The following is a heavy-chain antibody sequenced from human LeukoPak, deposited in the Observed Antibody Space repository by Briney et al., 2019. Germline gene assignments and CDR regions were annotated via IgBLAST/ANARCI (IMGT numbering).Heavy chain of an antibody. V-gene: IGHV3-66*01. CDR1: GFTVSSNY. J-gene: IGHJ4*02. CDR3: ASAYYGDYGGY. CDR2: IYANGDA. Sequence: PGRSLRLSCAASGFTVSSNYMSWVRQAPGKGLEWVSVIYANGDAYYADSLKGRFTISRDNSKNTVYLQMNSLRAEDTAVYYCASAYYGDYGGYWGQGTLVTVSS. D-gene: IGHD4-17*01.